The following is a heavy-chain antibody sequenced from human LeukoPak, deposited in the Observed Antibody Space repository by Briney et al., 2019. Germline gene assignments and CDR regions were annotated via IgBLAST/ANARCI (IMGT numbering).Heavy chain of an antibody. CDR3: ARSNVGSMAPDY. V-gene: IGHV3-53*01. CDR1: GFTVSSNY. CDR2: IYSGSST. Sequence: GGSLRLSCAASGFTVSSNYMSWVRQAPGKGLEWVSVIYSGSSTYYAGSVKGRFTISRDNSKNTLYLQMNSLRAEDTAMYYCARSNVGSMAPDYWGQGTLVTVSS. D-gene: IGHD5-24*01. J-gene: IGHJ4*02.